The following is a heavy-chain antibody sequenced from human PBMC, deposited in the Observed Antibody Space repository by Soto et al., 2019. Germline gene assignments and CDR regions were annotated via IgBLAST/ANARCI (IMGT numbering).Heavy chain of an antibody. CDR2: ISYDGSNK. J-gene: IGHJ4*02. D-gene: IGHD5-12*01. CDR1: GFTFSSYA. Sequence: QVQLVESGGGVVQPGRSLRLSCAASGFTFSSYAMHWVRQAPGKGLEWVAVISYDGSNKYYADSVKGRFTISRDNSKNTLYLQMNSLRAEDTAVYYCARFEVGWLYWGQGTLVTVSS. CDR3: ARFEVGWLY. V-gene: IGHV3-30-3*01.